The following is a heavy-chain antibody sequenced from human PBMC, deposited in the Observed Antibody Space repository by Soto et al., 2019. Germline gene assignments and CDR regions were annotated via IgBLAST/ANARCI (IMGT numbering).Heavy chain of an antibody. CDR2: ISGSGGST. D-gene: IGHD5-12*01. J-gene: IGHJ4*02. CDR3: SKQKRDGYNRAPCYFDY. CDR1: GFTFSSYA. Sequence: GGSLRLSCAASGFTFSSYAMSWVRQAPGKGLEWVSAISGSGGSTYYADSVKGRFTISRDNSKNTLYLQMNSLRAEDTSVYYGSKQKRDGYNRAPCYFDYCGQGTLVTVSS. V-gene: IGHV3-23*01.